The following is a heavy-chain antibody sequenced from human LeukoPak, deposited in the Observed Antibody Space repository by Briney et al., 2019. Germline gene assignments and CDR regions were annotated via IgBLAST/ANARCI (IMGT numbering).Heavy chain of an antibody. Sequence: SETLSLTCAVYGGSFSGYYWSWIRQPPGKGLEWIGEINHSGSTNYNPSLKSRVTISVDTSKNQFSLKLSSVTAADTAVYYCARSGRYCSSTSCYLPIWAFDIWGQGTMVTVSS. CDR1: GGSFSGYY. CDR3: ARSGRYCSSTSCYLPIWAFDI. V-gene: IGHV4-34*01. CDR2: INHSGST. J-gene: IGHJ3*02. D-gene: IGHD2-2*01.